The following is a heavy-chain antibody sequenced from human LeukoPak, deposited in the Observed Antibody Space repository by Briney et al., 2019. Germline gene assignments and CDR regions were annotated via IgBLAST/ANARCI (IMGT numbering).Heavy chain of an antibody. V-gene: IGHV3-23*01. D-gene: IGHD3-10*01. CDR3: AKDFGRNLGGPGY. Sequence: GGSLRLSCAATGFTFSSYAMGWVRQAPGKGLEWVSSISGSGGSTYYADSVKGRFTISRDNSKSTLYLQMNSLRAEDTAVYYCAKDFGRNLGGPGYWGRGTRVTVSS. CDR1: GFTFSSYA. J-gene: IGHJ4*02. CDR2: ISGSGGST.